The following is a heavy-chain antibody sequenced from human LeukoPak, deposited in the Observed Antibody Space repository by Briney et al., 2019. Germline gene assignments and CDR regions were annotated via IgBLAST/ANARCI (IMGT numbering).Heavy chain of an antibody. CDR1: GFTFSSYW. D-gene: IGHD6-19*01. J-gene: IGHJ4*02. CDR2: IKQDGSEK. V-gene: IGHV3-7*01. CDR3: ARDPEYSSGFYDY. Sequence: PGGSLRLSCAASGFTFSSYWMSWVRQAPGKGLEWVANIKQDGSEKYYVDSVKGRFTNSRDNAKNSLYLQMNSLRAEDTAVYYCARDPEYSSGFYDYWGQGTLVTVSS.